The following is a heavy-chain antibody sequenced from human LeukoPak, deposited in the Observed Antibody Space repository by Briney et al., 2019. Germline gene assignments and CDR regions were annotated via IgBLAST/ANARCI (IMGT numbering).Heavy chain of an antibody. V-gene: IGHV4-34*01. CDR3: ARRKAALSRALYWFDP. CDR1: GRSFSGYY. J-gene: IGHJ5*02. CDR2: INHSGST. Sequence: PSETLSLTCAVYGRSFSGYYWSWIRQPPGKGLEWIGEINHSGSTNYNPSLKSRVTISVDTSKNQFSLKLSSVTAADTAVYYCARRKAALSRALYWFDPWGQGTLVTVSS. D-gene: IGHD6-6*01.